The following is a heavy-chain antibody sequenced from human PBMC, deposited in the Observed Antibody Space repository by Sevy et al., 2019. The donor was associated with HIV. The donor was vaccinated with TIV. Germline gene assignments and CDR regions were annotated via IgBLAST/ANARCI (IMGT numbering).Heavy chain of an antibody. Sequence: SETLSLTCTVSGGSISSSSYYWGWIRQPPGKGLEWIGTIYYSGSTYYNPSLKSRVTMSVDTSKNQFSLKLSSVTAADTAVYYCVSDSSGWYGFLQHRGQGTLVTVSS. D-gene: IGHD6-19*01. J-gene: IGHJ1*01. CDR1: GGSISSSSYY. CDR3: VSDSSGWYGFLQH. V-gene: IGHV4-39*01. CDR2: IYYSGST.